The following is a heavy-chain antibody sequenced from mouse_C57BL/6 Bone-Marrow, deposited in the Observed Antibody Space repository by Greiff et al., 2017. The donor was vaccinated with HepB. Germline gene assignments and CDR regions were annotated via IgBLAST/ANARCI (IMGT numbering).Heavy chain of an antibody. CDR3: ARSYSNYPLAY. D-gene: IGHD2-5*01. Sequence: QVQLQQPGAELVMPGASVKLSCKASGYTFTSYWMHWVKQRPGQGLEWIGEIDPSDSYTNYNQKFKGKSTLTVDKSSSTAYMQLSSLTSEDSAGYDGARSYSNYPLAYWGQGTLVTVSA. J-gene: IGHJ3*01. CDR1: GYTFTSYW. V-gene: IGHV1-69*01. CDR2: IDPSDSYT.